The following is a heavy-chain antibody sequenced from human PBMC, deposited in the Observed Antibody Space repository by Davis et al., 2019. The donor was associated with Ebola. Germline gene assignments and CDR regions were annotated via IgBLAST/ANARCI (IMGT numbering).Heavy chain of an antibody. V-gene: IGHV4-4*07. J-gene: IGHJ2*01. CDR2: ISSSGDT. CDR1: GGSISTYY. Sequence: PSETLSLTCTVSGGSISTYYWTWIRQSAGKGLEWIGRISSSGDTDYNPSLRGRVTMSIDTSKNQFSLKLSSVTAADTAVYYCARARRYSSSSEYFDLWGRGTLVTVSS. D-gene: IGHD6-6*01. CDR3: ARARRYSSSSEYFDL.